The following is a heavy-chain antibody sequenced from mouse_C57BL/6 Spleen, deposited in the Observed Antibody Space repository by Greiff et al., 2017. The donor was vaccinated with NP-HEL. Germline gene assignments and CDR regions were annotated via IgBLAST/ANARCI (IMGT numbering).Heavy chain of an antibody. D-gene: IGHD2-4*01. V-gene: IGHV1-22*01. Sequence: EVKLQQSGPELVKPGASVKMSCKASGYTFTDYNMHWVKQSHGKSLEWIGYINPNNGGTSYNQKFKGKATLTVNKSSSTAYMELRSLTSEDSAVYYCASGGIYYDYDVAYWGQGTLVTVSA. CDR1: GYTFTDYN. CDR2: INPNNGGT. J-gene: IGHJ3*01. CDR3: ASGGIYYDYDVAY.